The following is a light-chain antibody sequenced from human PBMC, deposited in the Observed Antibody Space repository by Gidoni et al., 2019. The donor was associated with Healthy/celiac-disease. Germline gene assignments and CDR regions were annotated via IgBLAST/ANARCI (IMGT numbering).Light chain of an antibody. V-gene: IGKV3-11*01. CDR1: QSVSSY. J-gene: IGKJ3*01. Sequence: EIVLTQSPATLSLSPGERATLSCRASQSVSSYLAWYQHKPGQAPRLLIYDASNRATGIPARFSGSGSGTDFTLTISSLEPEDFAVYYCQQRDSWLFTFGPXTKVDIK. CDR3: QQRDSWLFT. CDR2: DAS.